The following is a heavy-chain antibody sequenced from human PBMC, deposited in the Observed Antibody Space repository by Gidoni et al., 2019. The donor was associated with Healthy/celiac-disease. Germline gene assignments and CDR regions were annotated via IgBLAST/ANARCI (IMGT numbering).Heavy chain of an antibody. CDR3: ARGGDYDFWSGRFDY. Sequence: EVQLVESGGGLVQPGWSLRLSCPASGFTFSSHDMHWVLQATGKGLEWVSAIGTAGDTYYAGSVKGRFTISRENAKNSLYLQMNSLRAGDKAVYYCARGGDYDFWSGRFDYWGQGTLVTVSS. V-gene: IGHV3-13*01. CDR2: IGTAGDT. D-gene: IGHD3-3*01. CDR1: GFTFSSHD. J-gene: IGHJ4*02.